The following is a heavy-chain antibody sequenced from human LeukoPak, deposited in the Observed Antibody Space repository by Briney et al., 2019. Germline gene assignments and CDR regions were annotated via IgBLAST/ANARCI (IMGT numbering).Heavy chain of an antibody. V-gene: IGHV3-7*03. CDR1: AFIFSGHW. CDR3: ASLDEYYYDSSGYHDAFDI. D-gene: IGHD3-22*01. J-gene: IGHJ3*02. Sequence: PGGSRRLSCEASAFIFSGHWRNGVRQPPGKGREWVASIKEMGSERQYVDSVKGRFSISRDNTRGSLFLQLNSLRAEDTAVYYCASLDEYYYDSSGYHDAFDIWGQGTMVTVSS. CDR2: IKEMGSER.